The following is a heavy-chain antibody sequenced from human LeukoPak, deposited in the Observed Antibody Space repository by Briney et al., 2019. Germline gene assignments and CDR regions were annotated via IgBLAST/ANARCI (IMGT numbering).Heavy chain of an antibody. CDR1: GFTFSSYA. J-gene: IGHJ6*03. Sequence: GGSLRLSCAASGFTFSSYAMHWVRQAPGKGLQYVSAITSNGGSTYYANSVKGRFTISRDNSKNTLYLQMGSLRAEDMAVYFWARGRDVVVPAEHAYYYYPRDVWGKGTTVTVSS. CDR3: ARGRDVVVPAEHAYYYYPRDV. D-gene: IGHD2-2*01. V-gene: IGHV3-64*01. CDR2: ITSNGGST.